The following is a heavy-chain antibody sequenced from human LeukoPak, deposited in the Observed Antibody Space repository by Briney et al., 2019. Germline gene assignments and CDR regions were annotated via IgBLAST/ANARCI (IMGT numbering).Heavy chain of an antibody. D-gene: IGHD2-21*02. CDR3: AKDIVGGGDDY. Sequence: PGGSLRLSCEASGFTFTKFWMSWVRQAPGKGLEWVANIQEDGKKENYVDSVRGRFTISRDNAKNSIYPQMNSLRVEDTAVYYCAKDIVGGGDDYWGQGTLVIVSS. CDR2: IQEDGKKE. J-gene: IGHJ4*02. CDR1: GFTFTKFW. V-gene: IGHV3-7*01.